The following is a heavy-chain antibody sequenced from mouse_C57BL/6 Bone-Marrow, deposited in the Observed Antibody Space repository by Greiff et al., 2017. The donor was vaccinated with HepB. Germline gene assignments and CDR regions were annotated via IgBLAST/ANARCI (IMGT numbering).Heavy chain of an antibody. CDR2: IWSDGST. V-gene: IGHV2-6-1*01. Sequence: VQLQESGPGLVAPSQSLSITCTVSGFSLTSYGVHWVRQPPGKGLEWLVVIWSDGSTTYNSALKSRLSISKDNSKSQVFLKMNSLQTDDTAMYYCARHGFTTVVATPFAYWGQGTLVTVSA. D-gene: IGHD1-1*01. J-gene: IGHJ3*01. CDR3: ARHGFTTVVATPFAY. CDR1: GFSLTSYG.